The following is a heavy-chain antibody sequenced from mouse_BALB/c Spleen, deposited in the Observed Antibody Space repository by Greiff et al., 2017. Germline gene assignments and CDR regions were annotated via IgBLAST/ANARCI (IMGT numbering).Heavy chain of an antibody. V-gene: IGHV14-3*02. Sequence: VQLQQSGAELVKPGASVKLSCTASGFNIKDTYMHWVKQRPEQGLEWIGRIDPANGNTKYDPKFQGKATITADTSSNTAYLQLSSLTSEDTAVYYCSSTNSCAMDYWGQGTSVTVSS. J-gene: IGHJ4*01. CDR2: IDPANGNT. CDR3: SSTNSCAMDY. CDR1: GFNIKDTY.